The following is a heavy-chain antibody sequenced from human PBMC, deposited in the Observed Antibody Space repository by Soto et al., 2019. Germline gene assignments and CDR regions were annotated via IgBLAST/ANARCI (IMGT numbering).Heavy chain of an antibody. CDR2: ISSSGSTI. CDR1: GFTFSIYE. J-gene: IGHJ6*02. Sequence: GGSLRLSCATSGFTFSIYEMKWVRQAPGKGLEWVSYISSSGSTIYYADSVKGRFTISRDNAKNSLYLQMDSLRAEDTAVYYCARDQEAGSFFPYYYGMDVWGQGTTVTVS. V-gene: IGHV3-48*03. CDR3: ARDQEAGSFFPYYYGMDV. D-gene: IGHD6-13*01.